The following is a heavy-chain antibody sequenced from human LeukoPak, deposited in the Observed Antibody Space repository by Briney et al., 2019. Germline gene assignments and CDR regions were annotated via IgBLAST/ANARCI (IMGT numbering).Heavy chain of an antibody. V-gene: IGHV1-69*04. D-gene: IGHD5-24*01. CDR3: AREGEDVEMAN. Sequence: GASVKVSCKASGGTFSSYAISWVRLAPGQGLEWMGRIIPIFGIANYAQKFQGRVTITADKSTSTVYMELSSLRSEDTAVYYCAREGEDVEMANWGQGTLVTVSS. CDR2: IIPIFGIA. CDR1: GGTFSSYA. J-gene: IGHJ4*02.